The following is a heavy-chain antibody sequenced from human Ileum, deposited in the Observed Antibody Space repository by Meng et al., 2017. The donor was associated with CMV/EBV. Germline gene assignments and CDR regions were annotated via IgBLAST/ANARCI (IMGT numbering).Heavy chain of an antibody. V-gene: IGHV1-69*12. D-gene: IGHD1-14*01. CDR1: GVTFSSNA. J-gene: IGHJ4*02. CDR2: ISPIFRTS. CDR3: ATSGRGPKYYFDY. Sequence: QVKSMPAGAEVKNPGSSVKVSCECSGVTFSSNAISWVRHAPGQGLEWKGVISPIFRTSNYAQKSQGRLTITADESTSTAYMELSSLTSGDTAVYYCATSGRGPKYYFDYWGQGTLVTVSS.